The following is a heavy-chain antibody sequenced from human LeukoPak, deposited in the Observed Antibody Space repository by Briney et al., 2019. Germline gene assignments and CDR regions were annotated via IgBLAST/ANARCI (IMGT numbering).Heavy chain of an antibody. CDR1: GYSISSGYY. V-gene: IGHV4-38-2*02. J-gene: IGHJ4*02. CDR3: ARDLFYCTNGVCSLPGY. Sequence: SETLSLTCTVSGYSISSGYYWGWIRQPPGKGLEWIGSIYHSGSTYYNPSLKSRVTISVDTSKNQFSLKLSSVTAADTAVYYCARDLFYCTNGVCSLPGYWGQGTLVTVSS. D-gene: IGHD2-8*01. CDR2: IYHSGST.